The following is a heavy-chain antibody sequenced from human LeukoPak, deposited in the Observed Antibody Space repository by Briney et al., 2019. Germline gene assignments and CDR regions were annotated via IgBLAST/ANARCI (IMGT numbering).Heavy chain of an antibody. J-gene: IGHJ4*02. V-gene: IGHV3-23*01. CDR2: ISGSGGST. CDR1: GFTFSSYA. CDR3: AKGRLGTLDY. D-gene: IGHD7-27*01. Sequence: GGPLRLSCAASGFTFSSYAMSWVRQAPGKGLEWVSAISGSGGSTHYADSVKGRFTISRDNSKNTLYLQMNSLRAEDTAVYYCAKGRLGTLDYWGQGTLVTVSS.